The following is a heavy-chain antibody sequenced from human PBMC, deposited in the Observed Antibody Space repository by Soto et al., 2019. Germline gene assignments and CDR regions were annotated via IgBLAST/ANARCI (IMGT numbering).Heavy chain of an antibody. CDR2: ISWNSGSI. V-gene: IGHV3-9*01. CDR3: AKDATHAVAGTLDY. D-gene: IGHD6-19*01. Sequence: VQLVESGGGLVQPGRSLRLSCAASGFTFDDYAMHWVRQAPGKGLEWVSGISWNSGSIGYADSVKGRFTISRDNAKNSLYLQMNSLRAEDTALYYCAKDATHAVAGTLDYWGQGTLVTVSS. CDR1: GFTFDDYA. J-gene: IGHJ4*02.